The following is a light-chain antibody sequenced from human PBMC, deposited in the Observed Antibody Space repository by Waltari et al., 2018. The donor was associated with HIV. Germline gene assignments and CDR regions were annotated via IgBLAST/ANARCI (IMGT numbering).Light chain of an antibody. J-gene: IGLJ1*01. Sequence: QSVLTQPPSVSGAPGQRVTISCPGSSSNIGAVYDVQWDQQLPGTAPKLLIYGNSNRPSGVPDRFSGSKSGTSASLAITGLQAEDEADYYCQSYDSSLSGYYVFGTGTKVTVL. V-gene: IGLV1-40*01. CDR3: QSYDSSLSGYYV. CDR1: SSNIGAVYD. CDR2: GNS.